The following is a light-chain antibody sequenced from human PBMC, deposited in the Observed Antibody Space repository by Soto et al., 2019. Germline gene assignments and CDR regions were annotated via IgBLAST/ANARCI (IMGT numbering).Light chain of an antibody. CDR3: QQYGISPRT. Sequence: EIVLTQSPSTLSLSPGSRARASCRAIQSVSTNYLAWYQQKPGQAPRLLIYGASNRATGIPDRFSGSGSGTDFTLTISRLETEALAVYYCQQYGISPRTFGQGTKVDIK. CDR2: GAS. V-gene: IGKV3-20*01. CDR1: QSVSTNY. J-gene: IGKJ2*01.